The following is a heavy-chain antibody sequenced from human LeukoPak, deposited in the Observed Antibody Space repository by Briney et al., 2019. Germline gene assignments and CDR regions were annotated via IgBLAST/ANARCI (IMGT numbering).Heavy chain of an antibody. V-gene: IGHV3-48*03. CDR2: ISSSGSTI. D-gene: IGHD2-2*01. CDR3: AKPPDCSSTICNAIVGMDV. J-gene: IGHJ6*02. CDR1: GFTFSSYE. Sequence: GGSLRLSCAASGFTFSSYEMNWVRQAPGKGLEWVSHISSSGSTIYYADSVKGRFTISRDNAKNSLFLQMNSLRAEDTAVYYCAKPPDCSSTICNAIVGMDVWGQGTTVTVSS.